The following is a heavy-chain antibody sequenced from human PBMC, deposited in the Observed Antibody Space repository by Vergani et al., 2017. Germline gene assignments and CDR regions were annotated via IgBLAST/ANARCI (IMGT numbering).Heavy chain of an antibody. CDR3: AKDSRGTYYSDFDY. D-gene: IGHD1-26*01. Sequence: EVQLLESGGGLVQPGGSLRLSCAASGFTFNTYAMTWVHQAPGKGLEWVSSISDSGGYTSYADSVKGRFTITRDNSKNTLYLQMNSLRAEDTAVYYCAKDSRGTYYSDFDYWGQGTLVTVSS. CDR1: GFTFNTYA. CDR2: ISDSGGYT. V-gene: IGHV3-23*01. J-gene: IGHJ4*02.